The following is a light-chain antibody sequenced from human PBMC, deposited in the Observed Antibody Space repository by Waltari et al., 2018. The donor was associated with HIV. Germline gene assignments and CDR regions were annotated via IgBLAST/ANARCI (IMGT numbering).Light chain of an antibody. Sequence: SAVPHPASVSGLPGQSTTISCTCGDSTFGLSHFVPWYQQPPGRVPRLILYDVDSRAPGISDRFSGSRSGPTASLNISRLRAEDEADYYCASFTGDDTLLFGGGTKVTVL. CDR1: DSTFGLSHF. J-gene: IGLJ3*02. CDR2: DVD. V-gene: IGLV2-14*03. CDR3: ASFTGDDTLL.